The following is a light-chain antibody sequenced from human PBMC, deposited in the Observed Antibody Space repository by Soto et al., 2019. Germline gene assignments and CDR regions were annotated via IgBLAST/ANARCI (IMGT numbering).Light chain of an antibody. V-gene: IGLV2-11*01. CDR3: CSYAGNSWV. Sequence: QSALTQPRSVSGSPGQSVTISCSGSSSDIGGYNYVSWYQQHPGKAPKLMIYDVIKRPSGVPDRFSGSKSGNTASLTISGLQAEDETDYYCCSYAGNSWVFGGGTQLTVL. J-gene: IGLJ3*02. CDR1: SSDIGGYNY. CDR2: DVI.